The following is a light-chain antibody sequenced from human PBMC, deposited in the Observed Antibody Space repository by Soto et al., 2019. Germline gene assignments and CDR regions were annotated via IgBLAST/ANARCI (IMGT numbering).Light chain of an antibody. J-gene: IGKJ5*01. Sequence: DIQITHSPSSVSSSVGDLFTITCRVSQGISSWLAWYQQKPGKAPKLLIYAASTLQSGVPSRFSGSGSGTDFTLTISSLQSEDFAIYYCQQYNNWPPGITFGQGTRLEIK. CDR3: QQYNNWPPGIT. CDR1: QGISSW. CDR2: AAS. V-gene: IGKV1-12*01.